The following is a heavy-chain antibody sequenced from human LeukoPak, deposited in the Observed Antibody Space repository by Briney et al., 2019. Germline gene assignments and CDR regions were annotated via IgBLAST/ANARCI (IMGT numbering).Heavy chain of an antibody. CDR1: GFTFSSYW. V-gene: IGHV3-74*01. J-gene: IGHJ4*02. Sequence: PGGSLRLSCAASGFTFSSYWMHWVRHAPGKGLVWVSRINSDGSSTSYADSVKGRFTISRDNAKNTLYLQMNSLRAEDTAVYYCARGGGSTTVTLDYWGQGTLVTLSS. CDR3: ARGGGSTTVTLDY. CDR2: INSDGSST. D-gene: IGHD4-17*01.